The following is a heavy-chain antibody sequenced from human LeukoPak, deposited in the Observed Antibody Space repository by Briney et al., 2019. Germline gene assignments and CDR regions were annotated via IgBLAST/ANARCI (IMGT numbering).Heavy chain of an antibody. CDR1: GITLSSYW. D-gene: IGHD2-21*02. Sequence: GGSLRLSCAASGITLSSYWMHWVRQAPGKGLVWVSRINADGSGTSYADSVKGRFTISRDNAKNTVYLQMNSLRAEDTAVYYCAREEWLLSFGFWGQGTLVTVSS. CDR3: AREEWLLSFGF. V-gene: IGHV3-74*01. CDR2: INADGSGT. J-gene: IGHJ4*02.